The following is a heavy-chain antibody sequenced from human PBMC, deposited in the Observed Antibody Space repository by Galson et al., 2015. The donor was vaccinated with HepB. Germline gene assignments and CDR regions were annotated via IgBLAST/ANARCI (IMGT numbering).Heavy chain of an antibody. V-gene: IGHV3-23*01. Sequence: SLRLSCAASGFTFSSYAMSWVRQAPGKGLEWVSAISGSGGSTYYADSVKGRFTISRDNSKNALYLQMNSLRAENTAVYYCASISGVPTAKVTYYYYYYYMDVWVKGTTVTVS. D-gene: IGHD2-2*01. J-gene: IGHJ6*03. CDR2: ISGSGGST. CDR1: GFTFSSYA. CDR3: ASISGVPTAKVTYYYYYYYMDV.